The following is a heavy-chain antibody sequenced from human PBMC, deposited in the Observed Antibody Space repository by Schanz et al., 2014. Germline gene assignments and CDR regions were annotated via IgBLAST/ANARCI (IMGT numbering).Heavy chain of an antibody. CDR1: GFIFSDYY. J-gene: IGHJ4*02. Sequence: QVQLVESGGGLVKPGGSLRLSCAASGFIFSDYYMAWIRQAPGKGPEYVSYISSGGTTTYHSDSVKGRFTISRDNAKNTLYLQMNTLRAEDTAVYYCAKYRGYYRVSGSYRELEYWGQGNLVTVSS. CDR2: ISSGGTTT. CDR3: AKYRGYYRVSGSYRELEY. V-gene: IGHV3-11*01. D-gene: IGHD3-10*01.